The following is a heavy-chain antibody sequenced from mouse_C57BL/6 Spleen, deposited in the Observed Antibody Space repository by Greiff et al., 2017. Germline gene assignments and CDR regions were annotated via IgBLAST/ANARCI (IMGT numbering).Heavy chain of an antibody. CDR2: IYPRDGST. V-gene: IGHV1-78*01. J-gene: IGHJ4*01. D-gene: IGHD1-1*01. CDR1: GYTFTDHT. Sequence: VQLQQSDAELVKPGSSVKISCKVSGYTFTDHTIHWMKQRPEQGLEWIGYIYPRDGSTKYNEKFKGKATLTADKSSSTAYMQLNSLTSEDSAVYFCARPHGSSSHYYAMDYWGQGTSVTVSS. CDR3: ARPHGSSSHYYAMDY.